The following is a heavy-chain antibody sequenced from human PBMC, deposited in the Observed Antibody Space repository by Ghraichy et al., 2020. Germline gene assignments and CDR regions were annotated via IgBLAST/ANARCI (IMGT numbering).Heavy chain of an antibody. Sequence: SETLSLTCTVSGGSISSSSYYWGWIRQPPGKGLEWIGSIYYSGSTYYNPSLKSRVTISVDTSKNQFSLKLSSVTAADTAVYYCARLLGDEMATIPFDYWGQGTLVTVSS. CDR2: IYYSGST. D-gene: IGHD5-24*01. CDR1: GGSISSSSYY. V-gene: IGHV4-39*01. J-gene: IGHJ4*02. CDR3: ARLLGDEMATIPFDY.